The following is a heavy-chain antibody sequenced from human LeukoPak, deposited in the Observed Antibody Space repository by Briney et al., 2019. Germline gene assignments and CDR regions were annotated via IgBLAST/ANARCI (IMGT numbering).Heavy chain of an antibody. D-gene: IGHD1-14*01. Sequence: GGSLRLSCAASGFTFSSYSMNWVRQAPGKGLEWVSSIGSANSYIYYADSLKGRFTVSRDNAKNSLYLQMNSLRAEDTAVYYCAGASGGNRPFDYWGQGTLVTVSS. CDR1: GFTFSSYS. CDR3: AGASGGNRPFDY. V-gene: IGHV3-21*01. CDR2: IGSANSYI. J-gene: IGHJ4*02.